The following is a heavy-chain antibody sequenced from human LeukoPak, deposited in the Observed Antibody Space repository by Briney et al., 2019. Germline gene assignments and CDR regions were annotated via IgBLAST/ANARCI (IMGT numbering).Heavy chain of an antibody. CDR1: GGTISSYY. J-gene: IGHJ6*03. CDR2: IYYSGST. V-gene: IGHV4-59*01. CDR3: ARAERGYSYGYGYYYYYMDV. D-gene: IGHD5-18*01. Sequence: PSETLSLTCTVSGGTISSYYWSWIRPPPGKGLEWIGYIYYSGSTNYNPSLKSRVTISVDTSRNQFSLKLSSVTAADTAVYYCARAERGYSYGYGYYYYYMDVWGKGTTVTVSS.